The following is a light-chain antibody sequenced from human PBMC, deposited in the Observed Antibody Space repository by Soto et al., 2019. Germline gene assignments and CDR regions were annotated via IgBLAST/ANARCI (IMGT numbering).Light chain of an antibody. CDR1: QSISSW. Sequence: DIRMTQSPATLSASVGDRVTITWRASQSISSWLAWYQQKPGKAPKLLIYKASTLKSGVPTRFSGSGYGTEFNLTISSLQPDDFATYYCQHYNSYSEAFGQGTKVDIK. CDR2: KAS. V-gene: IGKV1-5*03. J-gene: IGKJ1*01. CDR3: QHYNSYSEA.